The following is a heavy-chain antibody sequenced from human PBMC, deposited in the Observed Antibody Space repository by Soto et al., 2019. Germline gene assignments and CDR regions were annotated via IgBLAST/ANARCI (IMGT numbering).Heavy chain of an antibody. Sequence: SLRLSCAASVFTFDDYAMHWVRQAPGKGLEWVSGISWNSGSIGYADSVKGRFTISRDNAKNSLYLQMNSLRAEDTALYYCAKDQHQWFGEPYFDYWAQGTLATVSS. CDR2: ISWNSGSI. CDR1: VFTFDDYA. D-gene: IGHD3-10*01. J-gene: IGHJ4*02. CDR3: AKDQHQWFGEPYFDY. V-gene: IGHV3-9*01.